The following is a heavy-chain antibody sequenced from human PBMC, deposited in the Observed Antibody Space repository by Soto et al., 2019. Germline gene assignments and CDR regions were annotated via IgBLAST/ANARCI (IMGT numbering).Heavy chain of an antibody. CDR2: ISYDGSNK. D-gene: IGHD6-13*01. CDR1: GFTFSTYS. Sequence: QPGGSLRLSCTASGFTFSTYSMHWVRQAPGKGLEWVAVISYDGSNKYYVDSVKGRFTISRDNSKNTLYPEMGSLGPDDTAVYYCARVYSSLDYGIDFWGQGTPVTVSS. J-gene: IGHJ4*02. CDR3: ARVYSSLDYGIDF. V-gene: IGHV3-30-3*01.